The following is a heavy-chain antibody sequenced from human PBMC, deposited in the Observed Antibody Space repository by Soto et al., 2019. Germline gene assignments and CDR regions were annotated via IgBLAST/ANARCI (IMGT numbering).Heavy chain of an antibody. CDR2: ISGSGGST. J-gene: IGHJ2*01. CDR1: GFTFSSYA. CDR3: AKVPWLRWYFDL. V-gene: IGHV3-23*01. Sequence: EVPLLESGGGLVQPGGSLRLSCAASGFTFSSYAMSWVRQAPGKGLEWVSAISGSGGSTYYADSVKGRFTISRDNSKYTLYLQMNSLRAEDTAVYYCAKVPWLRWYFDLWGRGTLVTVSS. D-gene: IGHD5-12*01.